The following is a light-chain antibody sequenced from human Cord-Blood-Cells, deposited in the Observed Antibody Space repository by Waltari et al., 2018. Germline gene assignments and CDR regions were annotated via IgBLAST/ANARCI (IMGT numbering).Light chain of an antibody. J-gene: IGKJ3*01. Sequence: AIQMTQSPSSLSASTGDRVTITCRASQGISSYLAWYQQKPGKAPKLLIYAASTLQSGVPSRFSGSGSGTDFTLTISCLQSEDFATYYCQQYYSYPPFTFGPGTKVDIK. CDR3: QQYYSYPPFT. V-gene: IGKV1-8*01. CDR2: AAS. CDR1: QGISSY.